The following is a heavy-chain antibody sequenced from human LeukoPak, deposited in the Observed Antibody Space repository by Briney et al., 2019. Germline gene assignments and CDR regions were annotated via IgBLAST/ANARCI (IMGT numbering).Heavy chain of an antibody. CDR1: GYTFTSYG. CDR3: ARDGGIAAAGMGYYYYMDV. CDR2: ISAYNGNT. J-gene: IGHJ6*03. Sequence: ASVKVSCKASGYTFTSYGISWVRQAPGQGLEWMGWISAYNGNTNYAQKLQGRVTMTTDTSTSTAYMELRSLRSDDTAVYYRARDGGIAAAGMGYYYYMDVWGKGTTVTVSS. D-gene: IGHD6-13*01. V-gene: IGHV1-18*01.